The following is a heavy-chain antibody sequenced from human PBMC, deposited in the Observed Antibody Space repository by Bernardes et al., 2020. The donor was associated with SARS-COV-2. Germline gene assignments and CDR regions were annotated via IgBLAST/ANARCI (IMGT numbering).Heavy chain of an antibody. V-gene: IGHV3-23*01. D-gene: IGHD6-6*01. CDR1: GFTFSTYA. J-gene: IGHJ4*02. CDR3: APRPEYSRSWYYNPDHNFDY. Sequence: GGSLRLSCAASGFTFSTYAMSWVRQAPGKGLEWVASLSGSGASPYYRDSVKGRFTISRDNSKNMLFLQMDSLRADDTATYFCAPRPEYSRSWYYNPDHNFDYWSQGTLVTVSS. CDR2: LSGSGASP.